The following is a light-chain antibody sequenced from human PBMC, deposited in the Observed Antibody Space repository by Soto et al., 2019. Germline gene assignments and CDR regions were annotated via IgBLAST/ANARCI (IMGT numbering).Light chain of an antibody. CDR3: NSCTSANTYV. CDR1: SLDIGYSNF. Sequence: QSVLTQPASASGSPGQSITIACTGTSLDIGYSNFVSWYQQHPGKAPKIFIYDVINRPSGVPNSFSGSKSGNTASLTISGLQAEDEADYYCNSCTSANTYVFATGTKVTVL. CDR2: DVI. V-gene: IGLV2-14*03. J-gene: IGLJ1*01.